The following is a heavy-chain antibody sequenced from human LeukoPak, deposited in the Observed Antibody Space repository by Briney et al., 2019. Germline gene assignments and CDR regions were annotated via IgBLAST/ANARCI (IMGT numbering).Heavy chain of an antibody. V-gene: IGHV4-59*12. D-gene: IGHD6-19*01. Sequence: SETLSLTCTVSGGSISSYYWSWIRQPPGKGLEWIGYIYYSGSTNYNPSLKSRVTISVDTSKNQFSLQLSSVTATDTAVYYCARGRAVAEYWGQGILVTVSS. CDR3: ARGRAVAEY. CDR1: GGSISSYY. CDR2: IYYSGST. J-gene: IGHJ4*02.